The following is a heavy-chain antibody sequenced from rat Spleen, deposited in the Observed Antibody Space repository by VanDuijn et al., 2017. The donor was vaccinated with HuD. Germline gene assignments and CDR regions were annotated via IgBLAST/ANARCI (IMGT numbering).Heavy chain of an antibody. V-gene: IGHV2-1*01. CDR2: IRTGGST. CDR1: GFSLNSYH. J-gene: IGHJ3*01. Sequence: QVQLKESGPGLVKPSETLSLTCTVSGFSLNSYHVSWVRQPPGKGLEWMGVIRTGGSTAYNSLLKSRLSISRDTSKSQVFLKMNSLQTEDTAMYFCVRSEGIIRGQFAYWGQGTLVTVSS. CDR3: VRSEGIIRGQFAY. D-gene: IGHD4-3*01.